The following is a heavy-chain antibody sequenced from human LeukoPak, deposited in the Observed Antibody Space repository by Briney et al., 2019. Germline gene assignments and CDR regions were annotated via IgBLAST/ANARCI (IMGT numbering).Heavy chain of an antibody. D-gene: IGHD5-18*01. CDR2: ISRSSSYI. CDR1: GFTFSTYT. V-gene: IGHV3-21*01. Sequence: GGSLRLSCAASGFTFSTYTMNWVRQAPGKGLEWVSSISRSSSYIYYADSVKGRFTISRDNARNSLYLQMNSLRAEDTAVYYCARVGTPMVTIVVPYYMDVWGKGTTVTVSS. CDR3: ARVGTPMVTIVVPYYMDV. J-gene: IGHJ6*03.